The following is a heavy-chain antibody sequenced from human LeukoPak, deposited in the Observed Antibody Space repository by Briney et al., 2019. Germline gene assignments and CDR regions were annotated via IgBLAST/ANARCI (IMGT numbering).Heavy chain of an antibody. CDR1: GFTFSSYS. V-gene: IGHV3-23*01. Sequence: PGGSLRLSCAASGFTFSSYSMSWVRQAPGKGLEWVSAISGSGGSTYYADSVKGRFTISRDNSKNTLYLQMNSLRAEDTAVYYCAKDLDFWSGPLDYWGQGTLVTVSS. CDR2: ISGSGGST. D-gene: IGHD3-3*01. CDR3: AKDLDFWSGPLDY. J-gene: IGHJ4*02.